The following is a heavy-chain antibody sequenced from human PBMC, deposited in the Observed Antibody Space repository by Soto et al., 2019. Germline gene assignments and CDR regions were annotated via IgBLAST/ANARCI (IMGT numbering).Heavy chain of an antibody. Sequence: GGSLRLSCAASGFTFSSYSMNWVRQAPGKGLEWVSSISSSSYIYYADSVKGRFTISRDNAKNSLYLQMNSLRAEDTAVYYCARGLTTVTTPFDYWGQGTLVTVSS. CDR1: GFTFSSYS. CDR3: ARGLTTVTTPFDY. V-gene: IGHV3-21*01. CDR2: ISSSSYI. J-gene: IGHJ4*02. D-gene: IGHD4-17*01.